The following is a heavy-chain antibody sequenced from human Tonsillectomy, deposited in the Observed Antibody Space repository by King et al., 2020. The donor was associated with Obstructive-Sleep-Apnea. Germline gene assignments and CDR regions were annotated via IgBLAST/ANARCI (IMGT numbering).Heavy chain of an antibody. CDR3: ARDRGRAGTDAFDI. Sequence: QLVQSGGGLVQPGGSLRLSCAASGFTFSSYWMSWVRQAPGKGLEWVANIKQAGSEKYYVDSVKGRFTISRANAKNSLFLQMNSLRAEDTAVYYCARDRGRAGTDAFDIWGQGTMVTVSS. J-gene: IGHJ3*02. D-gene: IGHD6-19*01. V-gene: IGHV3-7*03. CDR1: GFTFSSYW. CDR2: IKQAGSEK.